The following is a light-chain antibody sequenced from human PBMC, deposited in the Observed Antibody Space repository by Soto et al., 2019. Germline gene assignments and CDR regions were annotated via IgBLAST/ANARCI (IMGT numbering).Light chain of an antibody. CDR2: DAS. V-gene: IGKV3-20*01. Sequence: EIVMTQSPATLSVSPGEGVTLSCRASQTVSSNLAWYQQKPGQAPRLLVYDASNRATGIPDRFSGSGSGTDFTLTISRLEPEDFAVYYCQQYGSSPGTFGQGTKVDIK. CDR1: QTVSSN. CDR3: QQYGSSPGT. J-gene: IGKJ1*01.